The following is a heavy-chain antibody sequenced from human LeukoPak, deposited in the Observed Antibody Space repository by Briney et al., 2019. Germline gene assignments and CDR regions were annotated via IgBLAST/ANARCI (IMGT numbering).Heavy chain of an antibody. CDR2: INPNIGGT. CDR3: ARAKTQQLSSLNY. V-gene: IGHV1-2*02. CDR1: GYSFTGYS. D-gene: IGHD6-13*01. J-gene: IGHJ4*02. Sequence: ASVKVSCKASGYSFTGYSIHLVRQAPGQGLEWMGYINPNIGGTNYAQKFQGRVTMTRVTSMRTAYMELNRLRSDDTAVYYCARAKTQQLSSLNYWGQGTLVTVSS.